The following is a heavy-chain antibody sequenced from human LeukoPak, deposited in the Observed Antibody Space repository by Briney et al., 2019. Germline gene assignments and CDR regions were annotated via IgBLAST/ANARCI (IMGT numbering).Heavy chain of an antibody. CDR2: ISSSSSYI. V-gene: IGHV3-21*01. Sequence: GGSLRLSCAASGFTFSSYSMNWVRQAPGKGLEWVSSISSSSSYIYYADSVKGRFTISRDNAKNSLYLQMNSLRAEDTAVYYCARDRGWILWFGELLMLDAFDIWGQGTMVTVSS. J-gene: IGHJ3*02. D-gene: IGHD3-10*01. CDR3: ARDRGWILWFGELLMLDAFDI. CDR1: GFTFSSYS.